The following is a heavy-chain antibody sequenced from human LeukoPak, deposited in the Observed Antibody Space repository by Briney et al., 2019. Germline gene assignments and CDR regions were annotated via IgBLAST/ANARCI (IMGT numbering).Heavy chain of an antibody. CDR3: ARDALPGTLYNWFDP. J-gene: IGHJ5*02. Sequence: GGSLRLSCAASGFTFSSYGMHWVRQAPGKGLEWVAVIWYDGSNKYYADSVKGRFTISRDNSKNTLYLQMNSLRAEDTAVYYCARDALPGTLYNWFDPWGQGTLVTVSS. CDR1: GFTFSSYG. D-gene: IGHD1-1*01. CDR2: IWYDGSNK. V-gene: IGHV3-33*01.